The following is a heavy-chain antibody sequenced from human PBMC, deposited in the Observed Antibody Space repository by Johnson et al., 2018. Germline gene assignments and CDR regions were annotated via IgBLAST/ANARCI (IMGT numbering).Heavy chain of an antibody. CDR2: INPSGGST. CDR1: GYTFSSYY. CDR3: ARGVDTTMATRLDY. V-gene: IGHV1-46*01. Sequence: QVQLVQSGAEVKKPGASVKVSCKASGYTFSSYYMHWVRQAPGQGLEWMGIINPSGGSTSYAQNFQGRVTVTRDTSTSTVYRELSSLRSEDTAVYYCARGVDTTMATRLDYWGQGTLVTVAS. J-gene: IGHJ4*02. D-gene: IGHD5-18*01.